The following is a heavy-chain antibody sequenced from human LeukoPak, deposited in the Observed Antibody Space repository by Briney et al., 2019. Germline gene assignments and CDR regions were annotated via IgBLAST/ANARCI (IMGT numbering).Heavy chain of an antibody. CDR3: AKDPLLTLYNWFDP. D-gene: IGHD2-15*01. Sequence: GGSLRLSCAASGFTFSSYAVSWVRQAPGKGLEWVSVISGSGGSTYYADSVKGRFTISRDNSKNTLYLQMNSLRAEDTAVYYCAKDPLLTLYNWFDPWGQGTLVTVSS. J-gene: IGHJ5*02. CDR2: ISGSGGST. V-gene: IGHV3-23*01. CDR1: GFTFSSYA.